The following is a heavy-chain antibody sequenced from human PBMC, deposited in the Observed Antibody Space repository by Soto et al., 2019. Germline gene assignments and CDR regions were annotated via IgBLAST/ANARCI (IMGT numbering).Heavy chain of an antibody. Sequence: PGGSLRLSCAVSGFTFSSYAMTWVRQAPGKGLEWVSAISDTGINTYYADSVKGRFTISRDNSKNTLYLQLNSVRAEDTAVYYCAKDTWKSSSWLPTTTDNWGQGTLVSV. CDR1: GFTFSSYA. J-gene: IGHJ4*02. V-gene: IGHV3-23*01. CDR3: AKDTWKSSSWLPTTTDN. CDR2: ISDTGINT. D-gene: IGHD6-13*01.